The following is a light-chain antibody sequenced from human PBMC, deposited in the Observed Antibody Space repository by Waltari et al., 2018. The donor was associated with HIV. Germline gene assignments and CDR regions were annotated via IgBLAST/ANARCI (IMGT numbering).Light chain of an antibody. J-gene: IGKJ4*01. V-gene: IGKV1-6*01. CDR3: LQTHSYTLT. CDR2: ATS. Sequence: AIQMTQSPSPLSATVGDRVTITCRASQGIGHDLGWYQQKPGKAPKLLIYATSNLHSGVPSRFSGSGADTNFTLTINSLQPDDFATYFCLQTHSYTLTFGGGTNV. CDR1: QGIGHD.